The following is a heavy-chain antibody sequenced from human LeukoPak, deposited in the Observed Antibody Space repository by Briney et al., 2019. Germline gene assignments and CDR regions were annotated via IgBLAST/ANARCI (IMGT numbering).Heavy chain of an antibody. CDR2: VFDSWRT. V-gene: IGHV4-59*11. CDR3: TTIKRGNIFGYFDF. CDR1: GGSMTTHH. D-gene: IGHD5-18*01. J-gene: IGHJ4*02. Sequence: SETLSLTCTVSGGSMTTHHWNWIRQTPGKGLEWIGYVFDSWRTKENPSLESRVTLSADTSKNQLSLRLSSVTAADTAVYYCTTIKRGNIFGYFDFWGQGILVTVSS.